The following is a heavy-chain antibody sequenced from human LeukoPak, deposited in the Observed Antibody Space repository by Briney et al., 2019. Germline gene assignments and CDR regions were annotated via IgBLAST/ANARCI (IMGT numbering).Heavy chain of an antibody. Sequence: GRSLRLSCAASGFTFSSYWMSWVRQAPGKGLEWVANIKQDGSEKYYVDSVKGRFTISRDNAKNSLYLQMSSLRAEDTAVYYCARDDCSSISCYHNWFDPWGQGTLVTVSS. J-gene: IGHJ5*02. CDR2: IKQDGSEK. V-gene: IGHV3-7*01. CDR1: GFTFSSYW. CDR3: ARDDCSSISCYHNWFDP. D-gene: IGHD2-2*01.